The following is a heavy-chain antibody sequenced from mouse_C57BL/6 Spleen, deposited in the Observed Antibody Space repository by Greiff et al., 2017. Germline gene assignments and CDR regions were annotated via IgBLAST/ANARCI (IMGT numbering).Heavy chain of an antibody. Sequence: EVKLEESGGGLVQPGGSLSLSCAASGFTFTDSYMSWVRQPPGKALEWLGFIRNNANGYTTEYSASVKDRVTISRDNSQSILYLQMNALRAEDSATYYCARYGDSNTEAWFAYWGQGTLVTV. D-gene: IGHD2-5*01. V-gene: IGHV7-3*01. J-gene: IGHJ3*01. CDR1: GFTFTDSY. CDR3: ARYGDSNTEAWFAY. CDR2: IRNNANGYTT.